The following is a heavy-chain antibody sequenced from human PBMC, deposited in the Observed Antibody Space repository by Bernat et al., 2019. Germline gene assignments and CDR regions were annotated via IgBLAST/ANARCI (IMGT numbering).Heavy chain of an antibody. D-gene: IGHD1-26*01. CDR3: AKDGVGAIDY. CDR2: ISGSGGST. Sequence: EVQLLESGGGLVQPGGSLRLSCAASGFTFSSYAMSWVRQAPGKGLEWVLGISGSGGSTNYADSVKGRFTISRDNSKNTLYLQMNSLRAEDTAVYYCAKDGVGAIDYWGQGTLVTVSS. CDR1: GFTFSSYA. J-gene: IGHJ4*02. V-gene: IGHV3-23*01.